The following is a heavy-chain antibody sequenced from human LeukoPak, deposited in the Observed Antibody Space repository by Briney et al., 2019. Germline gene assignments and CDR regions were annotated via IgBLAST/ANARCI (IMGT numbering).Heavy chain of an antibody. V-gene: IGHV4-34*01. CDR1: GVSFSGYY. Sequence: SETLSLTCAVYGVSFSGYYWSWIRQPPGKGLEWIGEINHSGSTNYNPSLKSRVTISVDTSKNQFSLKLSSVTAADTAVYYCARGQDLVLLLDLPFDYWGQGTLVTVSS. CDR3: ARGQDLVLLLDLPFDY. D-gene: IGHD2-15*01. CDR2: INHSGST. J-gene: IGHJ4*02.